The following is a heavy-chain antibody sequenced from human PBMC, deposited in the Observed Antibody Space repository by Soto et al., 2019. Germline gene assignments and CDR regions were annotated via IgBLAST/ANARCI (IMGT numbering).Heavy chain of an antibody. V-gene: IGHV1-69*13. CDR2: IIPIFGTA. Sequence: SVKVCCTASGGTLSSYAIRWVRQAPGQGLEWMGGIIPIFGTANYAQKFQGRVTITADESTSTAYMELSSLRSEDTAVYDCARAERWLHYDLWGRGTMVTVSS. CDR3: ARAERWLHYDL. D-gene: IGHD5-12*01. J-gene: IGHJ2*01. CDR1: GGTLSSYA.